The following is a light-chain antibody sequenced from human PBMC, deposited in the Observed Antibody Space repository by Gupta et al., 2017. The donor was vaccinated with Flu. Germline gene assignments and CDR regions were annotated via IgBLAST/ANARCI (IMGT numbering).Light chain of an antibody. CDR2: DAS. J-gene: IGKJ4*01. CDR1: QSVRSNY. V-gene: IGKV3-20*01. Sequence: ELVLTQSPGTLSLSPGERATLSCRASQSVRSNYLAWYQQKPGQAPRLLIYDASSRATGLPHRFSGSGSWTEFTLSINRREPEDFAVYYCQQESSSPITFGGGTKVQIK. CDR3: QQESSSPIT.